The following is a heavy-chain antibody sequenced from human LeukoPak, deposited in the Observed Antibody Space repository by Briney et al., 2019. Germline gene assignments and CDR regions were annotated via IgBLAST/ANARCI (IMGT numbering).Heavy chain of an antibody. Sequence: SETLSLTCTVSGGSISSYYWNWIRQPPGKGLEWIGYIYYSGSTNYNPSLKSRVTISVDTSKNQFSLKLSSVTAADTAVYYCARGGIAAGWFDPWGQGTLVTVSS. J-gene: IGHJ5*02. CDR1: GGSISSYY. D-gene: IGHD6-13*01. CDR2: IYYSGST. V-gene: IGHV4-59*01. CDR3: ARGGIAAGWFDP.